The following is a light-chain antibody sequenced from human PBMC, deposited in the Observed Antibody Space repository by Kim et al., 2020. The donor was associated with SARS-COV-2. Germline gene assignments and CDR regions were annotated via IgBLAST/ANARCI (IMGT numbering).Light chain of an antibody. J-gene: IGKJ1*01. CDR3: VKNERYSRT. CDR2: AAS. V-gene: IGKV1D-16*01. Sequence: DIQMTQSPSLLSASVGDTVTITCRASQGISSLLAWYQQKPEKALKSLIYAASSLQRGVPSRVSGSGSGTVFTLTINSLQPEDFATYNSVKNERYSRTFGQRTKV. CDR1: QGISSL.